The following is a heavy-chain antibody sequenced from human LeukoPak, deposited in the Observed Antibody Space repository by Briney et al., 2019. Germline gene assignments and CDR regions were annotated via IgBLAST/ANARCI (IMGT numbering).Heavy chain of an antibody. CDR3: ATGAWATGAY. V-gene: IGHV5-10-1*01. Sequence: AGESLKISCKGSGYSFTSYWISWVRQMPGKGLEWMGRIDPSDSYTNYSPSFQGHVTISADKSISTAYLQWSSLKASDTAMYYCATGAWATGAYWGQGTLVTVSS. CDR2: IDPSDSYT. CDR1: GYSFTSYW. J-gene: IGHJ4*02. D-gene: IGHD1-14*01.